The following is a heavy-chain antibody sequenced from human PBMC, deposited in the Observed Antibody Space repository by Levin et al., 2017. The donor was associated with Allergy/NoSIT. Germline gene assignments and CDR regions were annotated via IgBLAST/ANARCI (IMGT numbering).Heavy chain of an antibody. D-gene: IGHD2-8*01. J-gene: IGHJ4*02. CDR3: IRDNYGVDY. CDR2: IDSDGSTT. V-gene: IGHV3-74*01. Sequence: GGSLRLSCAASGFIFSNYWMHWVRQAPGKGLVWVSQIDSDGSTTRYADSVKGRFTVSRDNAKNTLYLQMISLRAEDTAVYYCIRDNYGVDYWGQGTLVTVSS. CDR1: GFIFSNYW.